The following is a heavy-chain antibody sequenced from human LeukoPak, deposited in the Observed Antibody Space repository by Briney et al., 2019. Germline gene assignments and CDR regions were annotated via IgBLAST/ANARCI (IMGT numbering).Heavy chain of an antibody. CDR1: GGSFSGYY. CDR3: ARERFLEWSLYYYYGMDV. CDR2: INHSGST. J-gene: IGHJ6*02. D-gene: IGHD3-3*01. Sequence: SETLSLTCAVYGGSFSGYYWSWIRQPRGKGLEWIGGINHSGSTNYNPSLKSRVTISVDTSKNQFSLKLSSVTAADTAVYYCARERFLEWSLYYYYGMDVWGQGTTVTVSS. V-gene: IGHV4-34*01.